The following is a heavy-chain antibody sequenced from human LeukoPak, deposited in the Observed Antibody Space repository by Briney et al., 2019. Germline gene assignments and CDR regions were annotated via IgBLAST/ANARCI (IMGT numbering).Heavy chain of an antibody. Sequence: PGRSLRLSCAASGFSFSTYGMHWVRQAPGKGLEWVAMIWYDASGQHYADSVKGRFTISRDTSKNTLYLQMNSLRAEDTAVYFCAGDSLYDDNGYYHYFDYWGQGTLVTVSS. V-gene: IGHV3-33*01. CDR2: IWYDASGQ. J-gene: IGHJ4*02. CDR1: GFSFSTYG. CDR3: AGDSLYDDNGYYHYFDY. D-gene: IGHD3-22*01.